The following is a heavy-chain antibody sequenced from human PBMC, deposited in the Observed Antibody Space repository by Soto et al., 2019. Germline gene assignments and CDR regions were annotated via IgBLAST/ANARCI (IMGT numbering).Heavy chain of an antibody. V-gene: IGHV3-30*18. CDR2: ISYDGSNK. CDR3: AKDKRKLVPGGFEY. CDR1: GFTFSSYG. D-gene: IGHD2-15*01. J-gene: IGHJ4*02. Sequence: PGGSLRLSCAASGFTFSSYGMHGVRQAPGKGLEWVAVISYDGSNKYYADSVKGRFTISRDNSKNTVYLQMNSLRAEDTAVYYCAKDKRKLVPGGFEYWGQGTLVTVSS.